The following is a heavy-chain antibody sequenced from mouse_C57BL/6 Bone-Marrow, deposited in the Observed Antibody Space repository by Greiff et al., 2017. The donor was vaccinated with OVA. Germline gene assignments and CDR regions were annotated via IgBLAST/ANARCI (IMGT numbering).Heavy chain of an antibody. CDR1: GFNIKDDY. D-gene: IGHD3-1*01. CDR3: TTSLIGDFDY. CDR2: IDPENGDT. V-gene: IGHV14-4*01. Sequence: VQLQQSGAELVRPGASVKLSCTASGFNIKDDYMHWVKQRPEQGLEWIGWIDPENGDTEYASKFQGKATIKADTSSNTAYLQLSSLTSEDTAVYYCTTSLIGDFDYWGQGTTLTVSS. J-gene: IGHJ2*01.